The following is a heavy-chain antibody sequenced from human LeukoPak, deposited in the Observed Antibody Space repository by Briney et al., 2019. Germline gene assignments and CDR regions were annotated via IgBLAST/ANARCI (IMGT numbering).Heavy chain of an antibody. CDR3: AKVGAAGSSAGDAFDI. D-gene: IGHD6-13*01. CDR1: GFTFDDYA. Sequence: GRSLRLSCAASGFTFDDYAMHWVRHAPGKGLEWVSGISWNSGSIGYADSVKGRFTISRDNAKNSLYLQMNSLRAEDMALYYCAKVGAAGSSAGDAFDIWGQGTMVTVSS. CDR2: ISWNSGSI. J-gene: IGHJ3*02. V-gene: IGHV3-9*03.